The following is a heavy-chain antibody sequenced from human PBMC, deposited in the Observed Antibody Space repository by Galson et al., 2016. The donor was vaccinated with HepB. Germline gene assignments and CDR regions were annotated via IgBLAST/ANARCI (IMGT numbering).Heavy chain of an antibody. D-gene: IGHD6-13*01. CDR1: GFTFSSYW. Sequence: SLRLSCAVSGFTFSSYWMSWVRQGPGKGLEWVAIIKQDGSEKYYVDSVKGRFTISRDNAKKSLYLQMNSLRAEDTAVYYCARVGIGSSWYFDCWGQGTLVTVSS. CDR2: IKQDGSEK. V-gene: IGHV3-7*01. CDR3: ARVGIGSSWYFDC. J-gene: IGHJ4*02.